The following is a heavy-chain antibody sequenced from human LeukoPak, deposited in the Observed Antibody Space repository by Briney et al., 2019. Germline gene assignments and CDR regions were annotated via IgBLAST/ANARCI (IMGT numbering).Heavy chain of an antibody. V-gene: IGHV3-23*01. CDR3: AKARHYYDSSGSDY. Sequence: GGSLRLSCAASGFTFSSYAMSWVRQAPGNGLEWVSGISGGGGSTYYADFVKGRLTASRDNAKNSLYLQMNSLRAEDTAVYYCAKARHYYDSSGSDYWGQGTLVTVSS. CDR1: GFTFSSYA. D-gene: IGHD3-22*01. J-gene: IGHJ4*02. CDR2: ISGGGGST.